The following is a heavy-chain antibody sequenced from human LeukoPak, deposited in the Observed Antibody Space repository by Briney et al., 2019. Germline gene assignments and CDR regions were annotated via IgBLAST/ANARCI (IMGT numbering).Heavy chain of an antibody. Sequence: PGGSLRLSCAASGFTFSSYAMSWVRQAPEKGLEWVSGISGSGGGTYYADSAKGRFTISRDNSKNTLYLQMNSLRAEDTAVYYCAKANFAWGYWYFDLWGRGTLVTVSS. CDR2: ISGSGGGT. V-gene: IGHV3-23*01. D-gene: IGHD3-9*01. CDR3: AKANFAWGYWYFDL. J-gene: IGHJ2*01. CDR1: GFTFSSYA.